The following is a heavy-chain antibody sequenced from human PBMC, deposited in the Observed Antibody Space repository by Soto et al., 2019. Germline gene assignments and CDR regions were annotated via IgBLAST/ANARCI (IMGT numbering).Heavy chain of an antibody. D-gene: IGHD3-22*01. CDR3: AASRAYYYESSGFAFQH. V-gene: IGHV1-58*01. CDR2: IVVGSGNT. Sequence: AVQVSCTDSVSTFNSSALRWVRQARSKRLEWIGWIVVGSGNTNYAQKFQERVTITRDMSTSTVYMELSSLRSEDTAVYYCAASRAYYYESSGFAFQHWGQGTLVTVSA. J-gene: IGHJ1*01. CDR1: VSTFNSSA.